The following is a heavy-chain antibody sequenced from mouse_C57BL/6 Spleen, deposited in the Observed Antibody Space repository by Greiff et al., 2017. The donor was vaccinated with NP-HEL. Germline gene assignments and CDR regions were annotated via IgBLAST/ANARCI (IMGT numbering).Heavy chain of an antibody. CDR2: IYPGSGST. Sequence: QVQLQQPGAELVKPGASVKMSCKASGYTFTSYWITWVKQRPGQGLEWIGDIYPGSGSTNYNEKFKSKATLTVDTSSSTAYMQLSSLTSEDSAVYYCARGGNYSNYGFAYWGQGTLVTVSA. V-gene: IGHV1-55*01. CDR3: ARGGNYSNYGFAY. J-gene: IGHJ3*01. CDR1: GYTFTSYW. D-gene: IGHD2-5*01.